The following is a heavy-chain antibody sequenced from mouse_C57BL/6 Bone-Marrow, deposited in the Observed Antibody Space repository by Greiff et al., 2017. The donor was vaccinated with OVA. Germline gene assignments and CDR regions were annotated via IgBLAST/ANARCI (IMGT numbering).Heavy chain of an antibody. CDR1: GYAFTNYL. V-gene: IGHV1-54*01. CDR3: ARWLLPYFDV. J-gene: IGHJ1*03. Sequence: QVQLQQSGAELVRPGTSVKVSCKASGYAFTNYLIEWVKQRPGQGLEWIGVINPGSGGTNYNEKFKGKATLTADKSSSTAYMQLSSLTSEDSAVYFCARWLLPYFDVWGTGTTVTVSS. CDR2: INPGSGGT. D-gene: IGHD2-3*01.